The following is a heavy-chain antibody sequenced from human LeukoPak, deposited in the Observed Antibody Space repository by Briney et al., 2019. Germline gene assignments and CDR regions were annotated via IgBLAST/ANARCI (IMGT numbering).Heavy chain of an antibody. D-gene: IGHD6-19*01. CDR3: AKDHLPGIVVADRDY. CDR1: GFTFSSYS. V-gene: IGHV3-21*04. CDR2: ISSSSSYI. J-gene: IGHJ4*02. Sequence: GGSLRLSCAASGFTFSSYSMNWVRQAPGKGLEWVSSISSSSSYIYYADSVKGRFTISRDNSKNTLYLQINSLRAEDTAVYYCAKDHLPGIVVADRDYWGQGTLVTVSS.